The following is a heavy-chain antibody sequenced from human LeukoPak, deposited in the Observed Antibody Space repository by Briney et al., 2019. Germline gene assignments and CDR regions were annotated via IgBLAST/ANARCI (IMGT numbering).Heavy chain of an antibody. CDR3: ATKQWLAPPPDS. CDR1: GFTFSKYW. D-gene: IGHD6-19*01. CDR2: INTDGTVT. Sequence: PGGSLRLSCAASGFTFSKYWMLWVRPAPGKGLESVSRINTDGTVTTYADSVKGRFTVSRDNADNTVFLQMNSVRDEDTAVYYCATKQWLAPPPDSWGQGTPVTVSS. V-gene: IGHV3-74*01. J-gene: IGHJ4*02.